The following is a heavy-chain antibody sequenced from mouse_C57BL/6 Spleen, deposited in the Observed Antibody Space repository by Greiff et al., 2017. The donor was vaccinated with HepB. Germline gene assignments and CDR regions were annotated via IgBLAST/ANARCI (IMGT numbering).Heavy chain of an antibody. CDR1: GYAFSSYW. Sequence: VQLQQSGAELVKPGASVKISCKASGYAFSSYWMNWVKQRPGKGLEWIGQIYPGDGDTNYNGKFKGKATLTADKSSSTAYMQLSSLTSEDSAVYFCASSWITNEGAWFAYWGQGTLVTVSA. J-gene: IGHJ3*01. D-gene: IGHD2-4*01. CDR3: ASSWITNEGAWFAY. CDR2: IYPGDGDT. V-gene: IGHV1-80*01.